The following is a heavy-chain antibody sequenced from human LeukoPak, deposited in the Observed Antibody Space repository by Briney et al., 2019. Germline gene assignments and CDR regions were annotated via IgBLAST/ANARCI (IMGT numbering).Heavy chain of an antibody. J-gene: IGHJ4*02. CDR1: GFTFSDYY. V-gene: IGHV3-11*04. CDR3: ARRIYYDNSGYRY. Sequence: PGGSLRLSCAASGFTFSDYYMSWIRQAPGKGLEWTSYISPRSNTIYYADSVKGRFTISRDNAKNSLYLQMNSLRAEDTAVYYCARRIYYDNSGYRYWGQGTLVTVSS. CDR2: ISPRSNTI. D-gene: IGHD3-22*01.